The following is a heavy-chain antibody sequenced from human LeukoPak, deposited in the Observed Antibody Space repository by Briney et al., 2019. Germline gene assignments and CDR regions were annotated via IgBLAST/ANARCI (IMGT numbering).Heavy chain of an antibody. CDR3: ARGGTAPDY. D-gene: IGHD5-18*01. J-gene: IGHJ4*02. CDR2: ISSSGSTI. V-gene: IGHV3-48*03. Sequence: QAPGKXLEWVSYISSSGSTIYYADSVKGRFTISRDNAKNSLYLQMNSLRAEDTAVYYCARGGTAPDYWGQGTLVTVSS.